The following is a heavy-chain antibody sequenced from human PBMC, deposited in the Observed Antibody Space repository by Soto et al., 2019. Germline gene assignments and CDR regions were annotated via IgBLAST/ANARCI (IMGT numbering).Heavy chain of an antibody. Sequence: ASVKVSCKASGYTFTGYYMHWVGQGPGQGLEWMGWINPNSGGTNYAQKFQGRVTMTRDTSISTAYMELSRLRSDDTAVYYCARHRREQDRNFEYLRQGTPVNLSS. CDR2: INPNSGGT. V-gene: IGHV1-2*02. CDR1: GYTFTGYY. CDR3: ARHRREQDRNFEY. D-gene: IGHD1-26*01. J-gene: IGHJ4*02.